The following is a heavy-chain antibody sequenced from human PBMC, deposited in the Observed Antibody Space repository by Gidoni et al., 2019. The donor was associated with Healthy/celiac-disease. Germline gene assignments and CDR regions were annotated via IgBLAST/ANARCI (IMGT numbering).Heavy chain of an antibody. CDR2: IRSKAYGGTT. D-gene: IGHD3-3*01. Sequence: VQLVESVRGLVQPGRSLRLSCTASGFTSGDYALSWFRQAPGKGLEWVGFIRSKAYGGTTEYAASVKGRFTISRDDSKSIAYLQMNSLKTEDTAVYYCTQGITIFGVDYWGQGTLVTVSS. V-gene: IGHV3-49*03. CDR1: GFTSGDYA. CDR3: TQGITIFGVDY. J-gene: IGHJ4*02.